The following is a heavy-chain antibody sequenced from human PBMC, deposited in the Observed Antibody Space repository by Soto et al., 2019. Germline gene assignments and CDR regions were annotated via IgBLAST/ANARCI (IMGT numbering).Heavy chain of an antibody. CDR3: AGWDTAMDAFDY. J-gene: IGHJ4*02. D-gene: IGHD5-18*01. CDR1: GGSITSSSDS. Sequence: SETLSLTCTVSGGSITSSSDSWGWVRQPPGKGLEWIGSINYSGSTYYHPSLKSRVTISIDTSKNQFSLKLRSVIAADTSVFYSAGWDTAMDAFDYWGQGNLVTVYS. CDR2: INYSGST. V-gene: IGHV4-39*01.